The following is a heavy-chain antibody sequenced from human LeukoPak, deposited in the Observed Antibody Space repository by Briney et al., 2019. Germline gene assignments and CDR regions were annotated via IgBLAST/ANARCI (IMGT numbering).Heavy chain of an antibody. CDR2: ISSSSSYT. CDR3: ARVEGYYDIWTGYPAY. D-gene: IGHD3/OR15-3a*01. V-gene: IGHV3-11*06. J-gene: IGHJ4*02. Sequence: PGGSLRLSCAASGFTFSDYYMSWIRQAPGKGLEWVSYISSSSSYTNYADSVKGRFTISRDNAKNSLYLQMNSLRAEDTAVYYWARVEGYYDIWTGYPAYWAQGPLVTVPS. CDR1: GFTFSDYY.